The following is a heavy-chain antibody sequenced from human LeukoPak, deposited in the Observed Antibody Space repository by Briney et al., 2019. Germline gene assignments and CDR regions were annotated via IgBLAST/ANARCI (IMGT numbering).Heavy chain of an antibody. D-gene: IGHD6-19*01. CDR2: IGGSGGST. CDR3: AKSAIAVAGPNDY. Sequence: GGSLRLSCAPSGFTFSSYAMSGGRHAPGEGLGWVSAIGGSGGSTYYADSVKGWFTISRDNSKNTLYLQMNSLRAEDTAVYYCAKSAIAVAGPNDYWGQGTLVTVSS. V-gene: IGHV3-23*01. CDR1: GFTFSSYA. J-gene: IGHJ4*02.